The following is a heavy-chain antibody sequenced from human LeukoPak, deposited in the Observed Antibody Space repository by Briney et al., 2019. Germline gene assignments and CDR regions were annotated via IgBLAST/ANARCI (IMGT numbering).Heavy chain of an antibody. D-gene: IGHD6-19*01. J-gene: IGHJ3*02. CDR2: IYYSGNT. CDR1: GGSISSSNYF. CDR3: ARDLAYRSSLRGTFDI. Sequence: SETLSLTCTVSGGSISSSNYFWSWIRQAPGKGLEYIGFIYYSGNTNYNPSFKSRVTISVDTSKKQFSLKLSSVTAADTAVYYCARDLAYRSSLRGTFDIWGQGTKVTVSS. V-gene: IGHV4-61*01.